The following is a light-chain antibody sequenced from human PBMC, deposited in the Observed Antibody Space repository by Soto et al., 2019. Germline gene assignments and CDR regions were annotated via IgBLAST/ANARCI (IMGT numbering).Light chain of an antibody. CDR3: SSYTSSITLYV. CDR2: EVS. Sequence: QSVLTQPASVSGSPGQSITISCTGTSSDVGGYNYVSWYQQHPGKAPKLMIYEVSNRPSGVSNRFSGSKSGNTASLTISALQAEDEADYYCSSYTSSITLYVFGTGTKVTLL. J-gene: IGLJ1*01. V-gene: IGLV2-14*01. CDR1: SSDVGGYNY.